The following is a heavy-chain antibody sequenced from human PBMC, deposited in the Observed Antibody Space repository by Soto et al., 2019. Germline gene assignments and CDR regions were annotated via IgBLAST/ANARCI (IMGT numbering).Heavy chain of an antibody. CDR3: ATTADSSGYYYIDY. V-gene: IGHV1-24*01. D-gene: IGHD3-22*01. J-gene: IGHJ4*02. CDR2: FDPEDGET. Sequence: ASVKVSCKVSGYTLTELSMHWVRQAPGKGLEWMGGFDPEDGETIYAQKFQGRVTMTEDTSTDTAYMELSSLRPEDTAVYYCATTADSSGYYYIDYWGQGTLVTVSS. CDR1: GYTLTELS.